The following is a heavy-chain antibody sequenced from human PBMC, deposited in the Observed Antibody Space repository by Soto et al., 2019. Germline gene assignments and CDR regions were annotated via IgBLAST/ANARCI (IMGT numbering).Heavy chain of an antibody. CDR3: ARGGVENWLDP. CDR1: GFTFNKYG. V-gene: IGHV3-33*01. D-gene: IGHD3-10*01. Sequence: QVQLVESGGGVVQPGRSLRLSCEGSGFTFNKYGMHWVRQAPGKGLEWVAIIWYDGSNDFYADSVKGRFTISKDNSKNKVYLEMDSLRVEDTGIYYCARGGVENWLDPWGQGTLVTVSS. CDR2: IWYDGSND. J-gene: IGHJ5*02.